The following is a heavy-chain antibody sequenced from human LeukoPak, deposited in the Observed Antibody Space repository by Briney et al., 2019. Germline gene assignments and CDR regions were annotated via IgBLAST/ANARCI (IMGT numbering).Heavy chain of an antibody. CDR2: ISGRDDNT. CDR1: GFTFSTYG. Sequence: PGGSLRLSCAASGFTFSTYGMSWVRQAPGKGLEWLSLISGRDDNTYYTDSVKGRFTISRDTSKNTLYLQMNSLRAEDTAVYYCAAQGVFSHGGYWGQGTLVTVSS. D-gene: IGHD3-16*01. CDR3: AAQGVFSHGGY. J-gene: IGHJ4*02. V-gene: IGHV3-23*01.